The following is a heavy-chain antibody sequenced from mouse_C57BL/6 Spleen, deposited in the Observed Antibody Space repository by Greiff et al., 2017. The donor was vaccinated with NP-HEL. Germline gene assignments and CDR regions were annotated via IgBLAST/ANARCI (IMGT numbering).Heavy chain of an antibody. Sequence: VQLQESGPELVKPGASVKISCKASGYAFSSSWMNWVKQRPGKGLEWIGRIYPGDGDTNYNGKFKGKATLTADKSSSTAYMQLSSLTSEDSAVYFCASSNRYYYGSSYVYYAMDYWGQGTSVTVSS. CDR1: GYAFSSSW. CDR2: IYPGDGDT. J-gene: IGHJ4*01. D-gene: IGHD1-1*01. CDR3: ASSNRYYYGSSYVYYAMDY. V-gene: IGHV1-82*01.